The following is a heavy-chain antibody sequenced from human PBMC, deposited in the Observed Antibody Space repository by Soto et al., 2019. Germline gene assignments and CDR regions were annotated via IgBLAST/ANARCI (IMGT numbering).Heavy chain of an antibody. CDR3: ARDLHGAFTTMVY. Sequence: ASVKVSFKASGYTFTNYYIHWVRQAPGQGLEWMGIVNPSGYTSTLAQKFQGRLTVTSDTSTSTVYMELGSLTSEDTAVYYCARDLHGAFTTMVYWGQGTLVTVSS. CDR1: GYTFTNYY. J-gene: IGHJ4*02. V-gene: IGHV1-46*01. D-gene: IGHD5-18*01. CDR2: VNPSGYTS.